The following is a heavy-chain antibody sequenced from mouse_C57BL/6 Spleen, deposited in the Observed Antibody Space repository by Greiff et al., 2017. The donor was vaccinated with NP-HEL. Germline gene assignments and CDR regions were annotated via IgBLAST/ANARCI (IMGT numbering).Heavy chain of an antibody. CDR1: GYTFTNYW. CDR2: IYPGGGYT. Sequence: QVQLQQSGAELVRPGTSVKMSCKASGYTFTNYWIGWAKQRPGHGLEWIGDIYPGGGYTNYNEKFKGKATLTADKSSSTAYMQFSSLTSEDSAIYYCARMGGPYAMDYWGQGTSVTVSS. CDR3: ARMGGPYAMDY. V-gene: IGHV1-63*01. D-gene: IGHD1-1*02. J-gene: IGHJ4*01.